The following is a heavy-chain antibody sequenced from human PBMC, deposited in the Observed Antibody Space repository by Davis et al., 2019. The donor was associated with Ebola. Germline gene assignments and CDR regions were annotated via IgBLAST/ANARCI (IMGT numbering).Heavy chain of an antibody. J-gene: IGHJ4*02. CDR3: ARGWELHFDY. V-gene: IGHV3-30*03. CDR2: ISYDGKNQ. Sequence: GESLKISCAASGFTFISYGMHWVRQAPGKGLEWVAVISYDGKNQYYADSVKGRFTISRDNSKNTLYLQMNSLRAEDTAVYYCARGWELHFDYWGQGTLVTVSS. CDR1: GFTFISYG. D-gene: IGHD1-26*01.